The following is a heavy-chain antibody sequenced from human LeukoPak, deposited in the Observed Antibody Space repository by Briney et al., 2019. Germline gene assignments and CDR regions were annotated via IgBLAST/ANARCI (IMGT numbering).Heavy chain of an antibody. CDR1: GFTFDDYA. Sequence: PGGSLRLSCAASGFTFDDYAMHWVRQAPGKGLEWVSGISWNSGSIGYADSVKGRFTISRDNAKNSLYLQMNSLRAEDTALYYCARASSSWYFDYWGQGTLVTVSS. CDR3: ARASSSWYFDY. D-gene: IGHD6-13*01. V-gene: IGHV3-9*01. J-gene: IGHJ4*02. CDR2: ISWNSGSI.